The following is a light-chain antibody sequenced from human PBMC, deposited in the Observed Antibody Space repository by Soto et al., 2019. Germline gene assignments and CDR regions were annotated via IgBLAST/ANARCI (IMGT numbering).Light chain of an antibody. CDR1: DSNIGNNY. V-gene: IGLV1-51*01. CDR3: GTWDTSLRAGYV. Sequence: QSVLTQPPSVSAAPGRRVTISCSGSDSNIGNNYVSWYQHLPGTAPKLLIYDSNKRPSGIPDRFSGSKSGTSATLGITGLQTGDEADYYCGTWDTSLRAGYVFGTGTKVTVL. J-gene: IGLJ1*01. CDR2: DSN.